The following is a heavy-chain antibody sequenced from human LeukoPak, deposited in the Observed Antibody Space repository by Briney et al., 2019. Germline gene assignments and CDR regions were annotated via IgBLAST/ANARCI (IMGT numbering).Heavy chain of an antibody. CDR1: GFTFSSYA. V-gene: IGHV3-23*01. CDR2: ISGLGGST. Sequence: GGSLRLSCAASGFTFSSYAMSWVRQAPGKGLEWVSAISGLGGSTYYADSVKGRFTISRDNSKNTLYLQMNSLRAEDTAVYYCARDYYGETFDYWGQGTLVNVSS. D-gene: IGHD4-17*01. J-gene: IGHJ4*02. CDR3: ARDYYGETFDY.